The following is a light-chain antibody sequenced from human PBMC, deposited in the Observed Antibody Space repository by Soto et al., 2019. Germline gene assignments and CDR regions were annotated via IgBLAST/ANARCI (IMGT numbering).Light chain of an antibody. J-gene: IGKJ1*01. CDR1: PRVGSN. Sequence: EILMKQSPVTLAVAAGERATLSCRASPRVGSNLAWYQQKLGQAPRLLISGASTGATGIPARFSGSGSGTEFTLTISSVQSEDLAVYYCQQYHTWPRGTFGQGTKVDIK. CDR2: GAS. CDR3: QQYHTWPRGT. V-gene: IGKV3-15*01.